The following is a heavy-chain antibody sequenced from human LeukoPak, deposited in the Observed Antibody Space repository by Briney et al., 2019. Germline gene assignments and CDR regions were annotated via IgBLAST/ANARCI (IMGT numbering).Heavy chain of an antibody. D-gene: IGHD3-3*01. J-gene: IGHJ4*02. Sequence: ASVKVSCKASGYTFTGYYMHWVRQAPGQGLEWMGWINTNTGNPTYAQDFTGRFVFSVDTSVSTAYLQISSLKTEDTAVYYCARDTGFWSGKSDYWGQGTLVTVSS. CDR3: ARDTGFWSGKSDY. CDR2: INTNTGNP. V-gene: IGHV7-4-1*02. CDR1: GYTFTGYY.